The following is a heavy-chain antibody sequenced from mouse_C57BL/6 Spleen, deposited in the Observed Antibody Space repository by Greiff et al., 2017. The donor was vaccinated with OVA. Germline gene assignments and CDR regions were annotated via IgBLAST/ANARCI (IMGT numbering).Heavy chain of an antibody. Sequence: VQLQQSGAELVKPGASVKLSCKASGYHFTEYTIHWVKQRSGQGLEWIGWFYPGSGSIKSNEKFKDTVTLTAEKSSSTVDVERSRLTSEDSAVYFCARHEEGYDYGAMDYWGQGTSVTVSS. V-gene: IGHV1-62-2*01. D-gene: IGHD2-4*01. CDR2: FYPGSGSI. CDR3: ARHEEGYDYGAMDY. J-gene: IGHJ4*01. CDR1: GYHFTEYT.